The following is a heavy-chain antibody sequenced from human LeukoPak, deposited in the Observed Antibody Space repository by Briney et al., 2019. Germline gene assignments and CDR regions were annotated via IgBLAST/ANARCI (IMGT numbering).Heavy chain of an antibody. J-gene: IGHJ4*02. CDR3: ARYHLNYGSGSYFDY. CDR2: IYYSGST. Sequence: SETLSLTCTVSGGSISSYYWSWIRQHPGKGLEWIGYIYYSGSTYYNPSLKSRVTISVDTSKNQFSLKLSSVTAADTAVYYCARYHLNYGSGSYFDYWGQGTLVTVSS. D-gene: IGHD3-22*01. CDR1: GGSISSYY. V-gene: IGHV4-59*06.